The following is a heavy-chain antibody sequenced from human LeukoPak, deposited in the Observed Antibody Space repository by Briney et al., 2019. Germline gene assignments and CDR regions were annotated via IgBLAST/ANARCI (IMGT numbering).Heavy chain of an antibody. D-gene: IGHD6-13*01. CDR3: ARKRPYSSTPFDY. Sequence: PSETLSLTCAVSGGSISSSNWWSWVRQPPGKGLEWIGEVYHSGSTNYNPSLKSRVTISVDKSKNQFSLKLSSVTAADTAVYYCARKRPYSSTPFDYWGQGTLVTISS. J-gene: IGHJ4*02. CDR2: VYHSGST. V-gene: IGHV4-4*02. CDR1: GGSISSSNW.